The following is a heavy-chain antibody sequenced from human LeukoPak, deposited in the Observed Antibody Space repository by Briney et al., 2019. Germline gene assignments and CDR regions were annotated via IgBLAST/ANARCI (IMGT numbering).Heavy chain of an antibody. CDR2: IYYSGST. Sequence: PSETLSLTCTVSGGSISSYYWSWIRQPPGKGLEWIGYIYYSGSTSYNPSLKSRVTISVDTSKNQFSLKLSSVTAADTAVYYCARRGYDSSGYYFAPDAFDIWGQGTMVTVSS. CDR1: GGSISSYY. J-gene: IGHJ3*02. CDR3: ARRGYDSSGYYFAPDAFDI. D-gene: IGHD3-22*01. V-gene: IGHV4-59*08.